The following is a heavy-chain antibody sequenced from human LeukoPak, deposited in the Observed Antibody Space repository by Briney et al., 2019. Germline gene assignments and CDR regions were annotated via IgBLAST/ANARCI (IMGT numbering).Heavy chain of an antibody. CDR3: ARDGYSSSSNWFDP. Sequence: GGSLRLSCAASGFTFSSNYMSWVRQAPGKGLEWVSVIYSGGSTYYADSVNGRFTISRDNSKNTLYLQMNTLRADDTAVYYCARDGYSSSSNWFDPWGQGTLVTVSS. D-gene: IGHD6-13*01. J-gene: IGHJ5*02. V-gene: IGHV3-66*01. CDR1: GFTFSSNY. CDR2: IYSGGST.